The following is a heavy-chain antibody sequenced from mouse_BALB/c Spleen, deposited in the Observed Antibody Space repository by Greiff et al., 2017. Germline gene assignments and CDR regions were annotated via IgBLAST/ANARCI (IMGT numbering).Heavy chain of an antibody. CDR3: ARPTMIKALFAY. D-gene: IGHD2-4*01. V-gene: IGHV1-4*02. Sequence: VQLQQSAAELARPGASVKMSCKASGYTFTSYTMHWVKQRPGQGLEWIGYINPSSGYTEYNQKFKDKTTLTADKSSSTAYMQLSSLTSEDSAVYYCARPTMIKALFAYWGQGTMVTVSA. J-gene: IGHJ3*01. CDR1: GYTFTSYT. CDR2: INPSSGYT.